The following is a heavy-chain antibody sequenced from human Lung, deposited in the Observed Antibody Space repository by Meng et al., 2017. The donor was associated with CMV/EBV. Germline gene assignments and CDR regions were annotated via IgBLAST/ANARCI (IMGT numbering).Heavy chain of an antibody. D-gene: IGHD6-13*01. CDR3: ANYRVGAGGKGS. J-gene: IGHJ4*02. CDR2: IYDSRSGTT. V-gene: IGHV4-30-4*08. Sequence: QVQLQESGPGLVQPSQTLSLPCPAAGASISSGYYHWSWIRQPPGKGLEYIAHIYDSRSGTTYYNPSLKSRVTISVDTSNNQFSLKVISVTAADTAVYYCANYRVGAGGKGSRGPGTLVTVSS. CDR1: GASISSGYYH.